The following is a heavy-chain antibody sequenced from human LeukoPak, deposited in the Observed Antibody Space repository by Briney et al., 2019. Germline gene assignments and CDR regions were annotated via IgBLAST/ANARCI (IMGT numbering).Heavy chain of an antibody. CDR3: AGDYTGYYYYYGMDV. Sequence: SCKASGGTFSSYGMHWVRQAPGKGLEWVAVISYDGSNKYYADSVKGRFTISRDNSKNTLYLQMNSLRAEDTAVYYCAGDYTGYYYYYGMDVWGQGTTVTVSS. J-gene: IGHJ6*02. CDR1: GGTFSSYG. D-gene: IGHD4-11*01. V-gene: IGHV3-30*19. CDR2: ISYDGSNK.